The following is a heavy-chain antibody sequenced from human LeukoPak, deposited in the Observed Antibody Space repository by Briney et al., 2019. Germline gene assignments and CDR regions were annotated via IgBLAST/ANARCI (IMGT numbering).Heavy chain of an antibody. CDR2: INPNSGGT. D-gene: IGHD3-16*01. Sequence: ASVKVSCEASGYTFTGYYMHWVRQAPGQGLEWMGWINPNSGGTNYAQKFQGRVTMTRDMSTSTVYMELSSLRSEDTAVYYCARSYDYVWGSPYYYYMDVWGKGTTVTVSS. J-gene: IGHJ6*03. V-gene: IGHV1-2*02. CDR1: GYTFTGYY. CDR3: ARSYDYVWGSPYYYYMDV.